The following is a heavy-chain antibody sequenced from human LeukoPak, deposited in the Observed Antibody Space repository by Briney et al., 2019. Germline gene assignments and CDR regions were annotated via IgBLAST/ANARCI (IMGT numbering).Heavy chain of an antibody. CDR3: ARTSRDAFDI. CDR1: GGSISSYY. V-gene: IGHV4-59*01. J-gene: IGHJ3*02. Sequence: SETLSLTCTVSGGSISSYYWSWIRQPPGKGLEWIGYIYYSGSTNYNPSLKSRVTISVDTSKNQFSLKLSSVTAADTAVYYCARTSRDAFDIWGQGTMVTVSS. CDR2: IYYSGST.